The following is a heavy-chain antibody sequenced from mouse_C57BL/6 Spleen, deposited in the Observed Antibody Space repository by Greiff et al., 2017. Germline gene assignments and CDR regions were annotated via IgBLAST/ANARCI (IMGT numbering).Heavy chain of an antibody. CDR1: GYTFTSYW. D-gene: IGHD1-1*01. Sequence: QVQLKQPGAELVRPGSSVKLSCKASGYTFTSYWMHWVKQRPIQGLEWIGNIDPSDSETHYNQKFKDKATLTVDKSSSTAYMQLSSLTSEDSAVYYCARSGYGSSYFDYWGQGTTLTVSS. V-gene: IGHV1-52*01. CDR2: IDPSDSET. CDR3: ARSGYGSSYFDY. J-gene: IGHJ2*01.